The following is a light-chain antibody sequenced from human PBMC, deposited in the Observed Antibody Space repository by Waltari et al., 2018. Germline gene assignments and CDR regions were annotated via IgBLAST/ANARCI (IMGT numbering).Light chain of an antibody. CDR1: QSVESC. CDR3: QQYHTYWT. CDR2: KTS. V-gene: IGKV1-5*03. J-gene: IGKJ1*01. Sequence: DIQMTQSPSTLSASVGDRVTITCRASQSVESCLAWYQQKPRQAPRLLIQKTSNLQSGVPSRFSGSGSGTEFNLTITGLQPDDFATYYCQQYHTYWTFGQGTKVDIK.